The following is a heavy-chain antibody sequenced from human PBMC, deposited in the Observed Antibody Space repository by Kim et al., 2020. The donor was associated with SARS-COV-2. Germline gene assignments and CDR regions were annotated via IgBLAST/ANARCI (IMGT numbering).Heavy chain of an antibody. CDR1: GYTFTSYG. Sequence: ASVKVSCKASGYTFTSYGISWVRQAPGQGLEWMGWISAYNGNTNYAQKLQGRVTMTTDTSTSTAYMELRSLRSDDTAVYYCARQTLRYFDWLLGDYFDYWGQGTLVTVSS. D-gene: IGHD3-9*01. J-gene: IGHJ4*02. V-gene: IGHV1-18*01. CDR2: ISAYNGNT. CDR3: ARQTLRYFDWLLGDYFDY.